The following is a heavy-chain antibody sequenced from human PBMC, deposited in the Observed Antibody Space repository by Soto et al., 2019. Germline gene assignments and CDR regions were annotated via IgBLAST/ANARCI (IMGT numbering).Heavy chain of an antibody. D-gene: IGHD6-13*01. CDR1: GGSISSGGYY. CDR3: AREHVAASGRDAFDI. Sequence: QVQLQESGPGLVKPSQTLSLTCTVSGGSISSGGYYWSWIRQHPGKGLEWIGYIYYSGSTYYNPSLTSRVTISVDTSKNQFSLKLSSVTAADTAVYYCAREHVAASGRDAFDIWGQGTMVTVSS. CDR2: IYYSGST. V-gene: IGHV4-31*03. J-gene: IGHJ3*02.